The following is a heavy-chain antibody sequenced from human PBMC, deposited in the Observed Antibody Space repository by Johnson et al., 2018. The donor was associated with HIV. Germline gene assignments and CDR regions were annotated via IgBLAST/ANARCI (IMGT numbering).Heavy chain of an antibody. Sequence: QVQLVESGGGVVQPGRSLRLSCAASGFTFSSYALHWVRQAPGKGLEWVAVISYDANNKYYADAVKGRFTISRDNSKNTLYLQMNSLRGDDTAVYYCAREKAWIQLWDDAFDVWGQGTVVSVSS. V-gene: IGHV3-30*04. CDR3: AREKAWIQLWDDAFDV. D-gene: IGHD5-18*01. CDR2: ISYDANNK. CDR1: GFTFSSYA. J-gene: IGHJ3*01.